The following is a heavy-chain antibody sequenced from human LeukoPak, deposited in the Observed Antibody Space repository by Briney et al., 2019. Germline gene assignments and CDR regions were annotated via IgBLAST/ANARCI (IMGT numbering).Heavy chain of an antibody. CDR3: ARIVVVITNASDGMDV. D-gene: IGHD3-22*01. CDR2: IYYSGST. J-gene: IGHJ6*02. Sequence: SETLSLTCTVSGGSISSGDYYWSWIRQPPGKGLEWIGYIYYSGSTYYNPSLKSRVTISVDTSKNQFSLKLSSVTAADTAVYYCARIVVVITNASDGMDVWRQGTTVTVSS. V-gene: IGHV4-30-4*01. CDR1: GGSISSGDYY.